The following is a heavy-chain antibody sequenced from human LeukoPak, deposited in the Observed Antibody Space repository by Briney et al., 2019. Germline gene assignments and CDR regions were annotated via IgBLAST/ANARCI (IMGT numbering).Heavy chain of an antibody. D-gene: IGHD3-22*01. Sequence: GGSLRLSCAASGFTVSRNYMTWVRQAPGKGLEWVSVIYSGGSTYYADSVKGRFTISRDNSKNTLYLQMNSLRAEDTAVYYCAGTIVGKWAIDYWGQGTLVTVSS. CDR2: IYSGGST. V-gene: IGHV3-53*01. CDR1: GFTVSRNY. CDR3: AGTIVGKWAIDY. J-gene: IGHJ4*02.